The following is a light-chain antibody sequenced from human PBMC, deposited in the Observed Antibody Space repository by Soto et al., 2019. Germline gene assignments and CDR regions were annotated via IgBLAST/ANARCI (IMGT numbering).Light chain of an antibody. CDR2: AAT. V-gene: IGKV1-39*01. J-gene: IGKJ1*01. CDR1: QTIDTY. CDR3: QQNVNSPWT. Sequence: DIQLTQSPSSLSASVGDRVTITCRASQTIDTYVNWYQHKPGTAPKVLIYAATYMQTGVPSRFSGTGSGTDFTLTISSLQPEDFATYYCQQNVNSPWTFGQGTKVDIK.